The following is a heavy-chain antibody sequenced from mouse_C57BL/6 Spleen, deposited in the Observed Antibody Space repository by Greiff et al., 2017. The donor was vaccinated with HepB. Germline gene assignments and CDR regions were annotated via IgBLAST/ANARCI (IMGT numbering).Heavy chain of an antibody. J-gene: IGHJ4*01. CDR2: ISHGGSYT. CDR1: GFTFSSYA. Sequence: EVMLVESGGGLVKPGGSLKLSCAASGFTFSSYAMSWVRQTPEKRLEWVATISHGGSYTYYPDNVKGRFTISRDNAKNNLYLQMSHLKSEDTAMYYCARGARDAMDYWGQGTSVTVSS. CDR3: ARGARDAMDY. V-gene: IGHV5-4*03. D-gene: IGHD3-1*01.